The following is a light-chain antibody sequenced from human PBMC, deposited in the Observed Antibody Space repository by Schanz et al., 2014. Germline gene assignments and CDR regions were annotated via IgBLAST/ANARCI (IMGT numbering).Light chain of an antibody. CDR3: QQYNSYPIT. J-gene: IGKJ5*01. CDR2: GAS. Sequence: EFVLTQFPGTLSLSPGDRATLSCRASQSVSSKLAWFQQKPGQAPRLLIYGASTRATGIPVRFSGSASGAEFTLTISSLQPDDFATYYCQQYNSYPITFGQGTRLEIK. CDR1: QSVSSK. V-gene: IGKV3-15*01.